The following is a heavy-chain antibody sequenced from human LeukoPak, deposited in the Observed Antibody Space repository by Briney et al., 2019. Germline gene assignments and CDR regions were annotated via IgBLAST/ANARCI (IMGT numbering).Heavy chain of an antibody. V-gene: IGHV3-33*01. J-gene: IGHJ4*02. Sequence: PGGSLRLSCAASGFTFSSYGMHWVRQAPGKGLEWVAVIWDDGSYKYYADSVKGRFTISRDNSKNTLYLQMNSLRVEDTAVYYCARAAYSSSWYSFHYWGQGTLVTVSS. D-gene: IGHD6-13*01. CDR2: IWDDGSYK. CDR1: GFTFSSYG. CDR3: ARAAYSSSWYSFHY.